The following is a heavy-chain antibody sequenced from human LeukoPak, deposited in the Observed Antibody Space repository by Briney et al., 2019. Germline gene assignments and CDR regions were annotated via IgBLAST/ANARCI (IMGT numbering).Heavy chain of an antibody. CDR3: ARDGSLYNWFDP. CDR2: IYTSGST. V-gene: IGHV4-4*07. J-gene: IGHJ5*02. CDR1: GGSISSYY. D-gene: IGHD2-15*01. Sequence: PSETLSLTCTVSGGSISSYYWSWIRQPAGKGLEWIGRIYTSGSTNCNPSLKSRVTMSVDTSKNQFSLKLNSMTAADTAVYYCARDGSLYNWFDPWGQGTLVTVSS.